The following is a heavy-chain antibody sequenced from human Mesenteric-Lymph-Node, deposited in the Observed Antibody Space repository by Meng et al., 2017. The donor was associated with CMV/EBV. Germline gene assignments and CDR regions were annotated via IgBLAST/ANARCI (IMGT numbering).Heavy chain of an antibody. J-gene: IGHJ4*02. V-gene: IGHV6-1*01. D-gene: IGHD3-3*01. CDR1: GNSISVNNAP. CDR3: AYFGDLPPLW. CDR2: THYRSESYN. Sequence: QLTQYGPGLVKPTQTLTVTCPYPGNSISVNNAPWNCTSQSPSRGLDWLRRTHYRSESYNDDAVSVKSRISVNLDTSKTHLSLHLNFVTPDDTAVYYGAYFGDLPPLWWGQGTLVTVSS.